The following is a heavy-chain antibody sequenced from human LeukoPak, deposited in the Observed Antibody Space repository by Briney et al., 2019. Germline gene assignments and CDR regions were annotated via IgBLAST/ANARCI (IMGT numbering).Heavy chain of an antibody. V-gene: IGHV1-8*01. CDR3: ARVGPDFTAYCGGDCYSIDY. J-gene: IGHJ4*02. Sequence: ASVKVSCKASGYTFTSYDINWVRQATGQGLEWMGWMNPNSGNTGYAQKFQGRVTMTRNTSISTAYMELSSLRSEDTAVYSCARVGPDFTAYCGGDCYSIDYWGQGTLVTVSS. CDR1: GYTFTSYD. D-gene: IGHD2-21*02. CDR2: MNPNSGNT.